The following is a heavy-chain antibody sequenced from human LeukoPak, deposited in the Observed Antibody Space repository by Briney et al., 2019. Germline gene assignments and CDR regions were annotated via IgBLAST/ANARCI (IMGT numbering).Heavy chain of an antibody. J-gene: IGHJ5*02. CDR1: GYTFTSYY. CDR2: INPSGGST. CDR3: AGDVPGIAAAGTKGCFDP. Sequence: ASVKVSCKASGYTFTSYYMHWVRQAPGQGLEWMGIINPSGGSTSYAQKFQGRVTMTRDTSTSTVYMELSSLRSEDTAVYYCAGDVPGIAAAGTKGCFDPWGQGTLVTVSS. D-gene: IGHD6-13*01. V-gene: IGHV1-46*01.